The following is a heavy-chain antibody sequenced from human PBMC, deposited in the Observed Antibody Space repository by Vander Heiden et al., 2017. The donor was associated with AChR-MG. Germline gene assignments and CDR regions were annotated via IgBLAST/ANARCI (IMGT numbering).Heavy chain of an antibody. D-gene: IGHD3-10*01. J-gene: IGHJ6*02. CDR1: GFTFSSDA. V-gene: IGHV3-23*01. CDR2: ISGSGGST. CDR3: AKTLLWFGVDYYGMDV. Sequence: EVQLLESGGGLVQPGGSLRLSCAASGFTFSSDAMSWVRQAPGKGLEWVSAISGSGGSTYYADSVKGRFTISRDNSKNTLYLQMNSLRAEDTAVYYCAKTLLWFGVDYYGMDVWGQGTTVTVSS.